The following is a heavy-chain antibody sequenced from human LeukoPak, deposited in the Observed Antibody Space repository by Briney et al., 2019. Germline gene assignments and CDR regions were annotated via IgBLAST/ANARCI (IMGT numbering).Heavy chain of an antibody. CDR2: ISSSSSTI. J-gene: IGHJ5*02. CDR3: ARGSFGPTVTTRTNWFDP. Sequence: GGSLRLSCAASGFTFSSYSMNWVRQAPGKGLEWVSYISSSSSTIYYADSVKGRFTISRDNAKNSLYLQMNSLRAEDTAVYYCARGSFGPTVTTRTNWFDPWGQGTLVTVSS. D-gene: IGHD4-17*01. V-gene: IGHV3-48*04. CDR1: GFTFSSYS.